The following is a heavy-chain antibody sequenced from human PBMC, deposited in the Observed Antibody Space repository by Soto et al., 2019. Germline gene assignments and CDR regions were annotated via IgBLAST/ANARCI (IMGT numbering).Heavy chain of an antibody. CDR2: ISGGAS. V-gene: IGHV3-23*01. Sequence: EVQLLESGGGLVQPGGSRRLSCAASGFTFRDYGMSWVRQAPGKELEWVSGISGGASYYADSVKGRFVISRDDSKNTLYLEMDSLRVEDTAVYYCTKDSGWTSADWGQGTLVTVSS. J-gene: IGHJ4*02. CDR3: TKDSGWTSAD. D-gene: IGHD3-10*01. CDR1: GFTFRDYG.